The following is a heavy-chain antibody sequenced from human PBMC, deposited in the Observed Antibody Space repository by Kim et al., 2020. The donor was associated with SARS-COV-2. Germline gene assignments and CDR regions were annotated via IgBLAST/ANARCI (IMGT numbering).Heavy chain of an antibody. D-gene: IGHD6-6*01. CDR1: GFTVSSNY. Sequence: GGSLRLSCAASGFTVSSNYMSWVRQAPGKGLEWVSVIYSGGSTYYADSVKGRFTISRDNSKNTLYLQMNSLRAEDTAVYYCARNIAARPVYYYGMDVWGQGTTVTVSS. CDR3: ARNIAARPVYYYGMDV. CDR2: IYSGGST. J-gene: IGHJ6*02. V-gene: IGHV3-53*01.